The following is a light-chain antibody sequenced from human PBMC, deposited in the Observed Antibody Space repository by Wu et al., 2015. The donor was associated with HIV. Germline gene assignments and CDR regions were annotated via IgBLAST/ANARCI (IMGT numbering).Light chain of an antibody. J-gene: IGKJ1*01. Sequence: EIVLTQSPATVSLSPGERVTLSCRASQSVSSYLAWYQQKPGRTPRLLIYDASNRATGIPARFSGSGSGTDFTLTISSLEPEDFALYYCQHRSNWPPTFGQGTKVEIK. V-gene: IGKV3-11*01. CDR3: QHRSNWPPT. CDR1: QSVSSY. CDR2: DAS.